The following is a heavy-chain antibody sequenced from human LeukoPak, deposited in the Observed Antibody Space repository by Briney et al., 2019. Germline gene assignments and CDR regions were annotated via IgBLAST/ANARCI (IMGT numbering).Heavy chain of an antibody. Sequence: QTGGSLRLSCAASGFIFSDHYMDWVRQAPGKGLEWVARSRNKPNSYSTVYAASMQGRFTISRDESKNSLFLQMNSLITEDTAVYFCARGFHSFDIWGQGTMVTVSS. V-gene: IGHV3-72*01. CDR2: SRNKPNSYST. CDR1: GFIFSDHY. J-gene: IGHJ3*02. CDR3: ARGFHSFDI.